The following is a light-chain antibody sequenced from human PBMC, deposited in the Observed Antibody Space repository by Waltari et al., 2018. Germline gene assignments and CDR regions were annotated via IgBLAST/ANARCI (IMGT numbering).Light chain of an antibody. CDR1: QGMSNF. CDR2: AAS. J-gene: IGKJ5*01. CDR3: RQYYNTPIT. V-gene: IGKV1-NL1*01. Sequence: DIQMTQSPSPLSASVGERVTITCRASQGMSNFLAWYQQKPGKALKFLVYAASRLESGVPSRFSCSVSGTDYTLTLSSLQPEDFATYYCRQYYNTPITFGQGTRLEIK.